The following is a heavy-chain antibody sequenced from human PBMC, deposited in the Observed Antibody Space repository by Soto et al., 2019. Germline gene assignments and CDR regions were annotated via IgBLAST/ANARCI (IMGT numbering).Heavy chain of an antibody. V-gene: IGHV3-9*01. CDR2: ISWNSGSI. D-gene: IGHD5-18*01. CDR1: GFTFDDYA. J-gene: IGHJ6*02. Sequence: SLRLSCAASGFTFDDYAMHWVRQAPGKGLEWFSGISWNSGSIGYADSVKGRFTISRDNAKNSLYLQMNGLRAEDTALYYCAKGAAIHYYYYGMDVWGQGTTVTVSS. CDR3: AKGAAIHYYYYGMDV.